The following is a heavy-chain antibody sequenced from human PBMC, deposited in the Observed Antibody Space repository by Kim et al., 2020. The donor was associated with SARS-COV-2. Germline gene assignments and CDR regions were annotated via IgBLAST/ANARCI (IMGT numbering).Heavy chain of an antibody. CDR2: INSDGSST. V-gene: IGHV3-74*01. J-gene: IGHJ4*02. D-gene: IGHD3-22*01. CDR3: ARDTYYDSSGYYFGY. CDR1: GFTFSSYW. Sequence: GGSLRLSCAASGFTFSSYWMHWVRQAPGKGLVWVSRINSDGSSTSYADSVKGRFTISRDNAKNTLYLQMNSLRAEDTAVYYCARDTYYDSSGYYFGYWGQGTLVTVSS.